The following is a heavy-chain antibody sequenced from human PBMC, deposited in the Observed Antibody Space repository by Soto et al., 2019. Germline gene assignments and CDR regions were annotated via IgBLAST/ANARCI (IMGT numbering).Heavy chain of an antibody. J-gene: IGHJ6*02. Sequence: EVQLVESGGGLVQPGGSLRLSCAASGFTFSSYWMSWVRQALGKGLEWVANIKQDGSEKYYVDSVKGRFTISRDNAKNSLYLQMNSLRAEDTAVYYCARGGSEGYDFWSGYYGRWNYYYYGMDVWGQGTTVTVSS. V-gene: IGHV3-7*03. D-gene: IGHD3-3*01. CDR3: ARGGSEGYDFWSGYYGRWNYYYYGMDV. CDR2: IKQDGSEK. CDR1: GFTFSSYW.